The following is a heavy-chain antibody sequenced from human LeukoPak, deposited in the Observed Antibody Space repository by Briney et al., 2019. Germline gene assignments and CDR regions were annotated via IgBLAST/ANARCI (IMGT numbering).Heavy chain of an antibody. CDR1: GFIFSSYS. CDR2: ISSSSTT. J-gene: IGHJ4*02. V-gene: IGHV3-48*01. D-gene: IGHD4-23*01. CDR3: ARHYGSNSASGY. Sequence: GGSLRLSCVASGFIFSSYSMNWVRQAPGKGLEWVSYISSSSTTYYAESVKGRFTISRDNAKNSVYLQMNSPRAEDTALYYCARHYGSNSASGYWGQGTLVTVSS.